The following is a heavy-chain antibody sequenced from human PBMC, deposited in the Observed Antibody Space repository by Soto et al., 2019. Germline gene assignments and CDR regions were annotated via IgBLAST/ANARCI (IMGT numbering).Heavy chain of an antibody. J-gene: IGHJ5*02. CDR1: CASIGSYF. V-gene: IGHV4-59*03. Sequence: SETLSLTCTVSCASIGSYFWSWIRQPPGKGLEWIGYIYYNGNTNYNPSLKSRVTMSVDTSKNQFSLNLRSVTAADTAVYYCTRLLVATTPTWFDRWGHGTLVTVSS. CDR3: TRLLVATTPTWFDR. D-gene: IGHD2-15*01. CDR2: IYYNGNT.